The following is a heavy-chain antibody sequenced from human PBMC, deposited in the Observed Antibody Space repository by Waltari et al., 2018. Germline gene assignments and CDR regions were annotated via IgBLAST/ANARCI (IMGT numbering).Heavy chain of an antibody. V-gene: IGHV4-39*07. Sequence: QLQLQESGPGLVKPSETLSLTCTVSGGSISSSSYYWGWIRQPPGKGLEWIGSIYYSGSTYYNPSLKSRVTISVDTSKNQFSLKLSSVTAADTAVYYCARRTVTTDYYYMDVWGKGTTVTVSS. J-gene: IGHJ6*03. D-gene: IGHD4-17*01. CDR3: ARRTVTTDYYYMDV. CDR2: IYYSGST. CDR1: GGSISSSSYY.